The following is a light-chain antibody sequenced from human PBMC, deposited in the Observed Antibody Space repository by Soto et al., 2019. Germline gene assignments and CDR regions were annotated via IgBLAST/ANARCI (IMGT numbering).Light chain of an antibody. J-gene: IGKJ4*01. CDR2: VAS. CDR1: QSISRY. V-gene: IGKV1-39*01. CDR3: QQSYNAPLT. Sequence: DIQMTQSPSSLSASVGDRVTITCRASQSISRYLNWYQQKPGKAPNLLIYVASSLQSEVPSRFSGSGSGTDYTLTITSLQPEDFATYYCQQSYNAPLTFGGGTKVDIK.